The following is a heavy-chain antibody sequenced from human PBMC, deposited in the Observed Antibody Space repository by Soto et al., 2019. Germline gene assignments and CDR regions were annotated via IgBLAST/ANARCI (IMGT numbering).Heavy chain of an antibody. V-gene: IGHV3-66*01. CDR1: GFTVSNNL. Sequence: EVQLVESGGGLVQPGGSLRLSCAASGFTVSNNLMTWVRQAPGKGLEWVSIIYSGGASYYADSVRGRFTISRDNSKNTLYLQMNTLRAEDTAVYYCARGDCSSTGCFVFDHWGQGTLDTVSS. J-gene: IGHJ5*02. CDR2: IYSGGAS. D-gene: IGHD2-2*01. CDR3: ARGDCSSTGCFVFDH.